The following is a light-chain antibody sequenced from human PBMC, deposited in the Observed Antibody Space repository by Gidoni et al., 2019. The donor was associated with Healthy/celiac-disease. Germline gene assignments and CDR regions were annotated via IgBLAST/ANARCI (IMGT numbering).Light chain of an antibody. Sequence: EIVLPQSPATLSLSPGERATLSCSASQRVSSYLPWYQQKPGQTPRLLIYDASNRATGIPARCSGSGSGTEFTPTISSLEPEDFAVYYCQQRSNWPPSITFGQGTRLEIK. J-gene: IGKJ5*01. V-gene: IGKV3-11*01. CDR2: DAS. CDR3: QQRSNWPPSIT. CDR1: QRVSSY.